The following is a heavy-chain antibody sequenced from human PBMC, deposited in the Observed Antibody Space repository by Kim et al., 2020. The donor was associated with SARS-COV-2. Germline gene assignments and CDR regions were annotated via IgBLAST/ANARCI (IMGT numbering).Heavy chain of an antibody. D-gene: IGHD3-3*02. V-gene: IGHV4-39*02. J-gene: IGHJ4*02. CDR1: GGSVISKDYD. CDR3: AGELGKTWPTFDY. Sequence: SETLSLTCTVSGGSVISKDYDWGWIRQPPGKGLEWIATIYSGGRPYYNSSLQSRLTISTDTSKNQFSRRLSSATAADTAVYYCAGELGKTWPTFDYWVEGSVVTVAS. CDR2: IYSGGRP.